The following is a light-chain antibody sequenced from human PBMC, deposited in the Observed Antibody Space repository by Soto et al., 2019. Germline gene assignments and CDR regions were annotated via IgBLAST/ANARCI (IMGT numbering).Light chain of an antibody. CDR1: HSISNY. V-gene: IGKV1-39*01. CDR3: QQSYSTPIT. J-gene: IGKJ5*01. CDR2: GAT. Sequence: IQMTQSPSSLSASVGDSVTISCRASHSISNYVNWYQHRPGKAPNLLISGATSLQSGVPSRFSGSESGTHFSLIISSLQPEDSATYYCQQSYSTPITFGQGTRLEIK.